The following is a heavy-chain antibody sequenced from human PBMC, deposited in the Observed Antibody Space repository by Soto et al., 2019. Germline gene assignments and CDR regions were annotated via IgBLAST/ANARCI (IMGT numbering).Heavy chain of an antibody. J-gene: IGHJ4*02. CDR2: ISYDGSNK. CDR1: GFTFSSYG. Sequence: RLSCAASGFTFSSYGMHWVRQAPGKGLEWVAVISYDGSNKYYADSVKGRFTISRDNSKNTLYLQMNSLRAEDTAVYYCAKDGRAKEPLGYFDYWGQGTMVTVYS. D-gene: IGHD6-13*01. CDR3: AKDGRAKEPLGYFDY. V-gene: IGHV3-30*18.